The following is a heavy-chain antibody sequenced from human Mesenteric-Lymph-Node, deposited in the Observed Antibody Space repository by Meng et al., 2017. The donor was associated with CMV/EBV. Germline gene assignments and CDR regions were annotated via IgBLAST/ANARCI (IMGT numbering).Heavy chain of an antibody. Sequence: LRQWGAGLLKPSETPSLTCAVFGGSFSCYYWSWIRQPPGKGLEWIGEINHSGSTNYNPSLKSRVTISVDTSKNQFSLKLSSVTAADTAVYYCARHQRWLKSEGGFNYWGQGTLVTVSS. CDR1: GGSFSCYY. D-gene: IGHD4-23*01. CDR3: ARHQRWLKSEGGFNY. V-gene: IGHV4-34*01. CDR2: INHSGST. J-gene: IGHJ4*02.